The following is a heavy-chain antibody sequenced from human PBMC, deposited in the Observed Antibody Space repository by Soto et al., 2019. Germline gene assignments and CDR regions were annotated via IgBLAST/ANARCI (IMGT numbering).Heavy chain of an antibody. CDR1: SGSISSSNW. Sequence: QVQLQESGPGLVKPSGTLSLTCAVSSGSISSSNWWSWVRQPPGKGLEWIGEIYHSGSTNYNPSLKSRVTISVDKSKNQFSLKLNSVTAADTAVYYCARGIIVVVPADMTSYYYHYMDVWGKGTTVTVSS. D-gene: IGHD2-2*01. CDR3: ARGIIVVVPADMTSYYYHYMDV. J-gene: IGHJ6*03. V-gene: IGHV4-4*02. CDR2: IYHSGST.